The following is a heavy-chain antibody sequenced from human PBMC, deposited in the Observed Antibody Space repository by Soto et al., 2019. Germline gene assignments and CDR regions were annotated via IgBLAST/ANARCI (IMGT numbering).Heavy chain of an antibody. D-gene: IGHD3-10*01. Sequence: QVQLQESGPGLVKPSQTLSLTCTVSGGSISSGGYYWSWIRQHPGKGLEWIGYIYYSGSTYYNPFLKSRVTISVDTSKNQFSLKLSSVTAADTAVYYCARGNMVRGVPAYYFDYWGQGTLVTVSS. V-gene: IGHV4-31*03. J-gene: IGHJ4*02. CDR3: ARGNMVRGVPAYYFDY. CDR1: GGSISSGGYY. CDR2: IYYSGST.